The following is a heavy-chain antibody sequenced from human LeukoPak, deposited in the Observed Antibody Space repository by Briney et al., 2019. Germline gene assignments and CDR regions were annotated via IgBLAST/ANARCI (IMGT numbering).Heavy chain of an antibody. J-gene: IGHJ4*02. CDR2: MNPNSGNT. Sequence: GASVKVSCKASGYTFTSYDINWVRQATGQGLEWMGWMNPNSGNTGYAQKFQGRVTMTRNTSISTAYMELSSLRSEDTAVYYCARGQPNYIVVVVAALGYWGQGTLVTVSS. V-gene: IGHV1-8*01. D-gene: IGHD2-15*01. CDR1: GYTFTSYD. CDR3: ARGQPNYIVVVVAALGY.